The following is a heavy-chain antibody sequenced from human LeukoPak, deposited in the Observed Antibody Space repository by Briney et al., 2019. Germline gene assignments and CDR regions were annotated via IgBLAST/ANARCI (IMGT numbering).Heavy chain of an antibody. J-gene: IGHJ6*02. CDR2: ISWNSGSI. CDR3: AKDMERYALYYYGMDV. CDR1: GFTFSSYA. Sequence: SLRLSCAASGFTFSSYAMHWVRQAPGKGLEWVSGISWNSGSIGYADSVKGRFTISRDNAKNSLYLQMNSLRAEDTALYYCAKDMERYALYYYGMDVWGQGTTVTVSS. V-gene: IGHV3-9*01. D-gene: IGHD1-1*01.